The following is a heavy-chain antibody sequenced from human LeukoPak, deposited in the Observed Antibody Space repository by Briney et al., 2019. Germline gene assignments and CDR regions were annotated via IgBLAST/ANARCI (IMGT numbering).Heavy chain of an antibody. CDR2: INHSGST. V-gene: IGHV4-34*01. J-gene: IGHJ4*02. D-gene: IGHD3-22*01. Sequence: SETLSLTCAVYGGSFSGYYWSWIRQPPGKGLEWIGEINHSGSTNYNPSLKSRVTISVDTSKNQFSLKLSSVTAADTAVYYCARGDYYDSSGLLDYWGQGTLVTVSS. CDR1: GGSFSGYY. CDR3: ARGDYYDSSGLLDY.